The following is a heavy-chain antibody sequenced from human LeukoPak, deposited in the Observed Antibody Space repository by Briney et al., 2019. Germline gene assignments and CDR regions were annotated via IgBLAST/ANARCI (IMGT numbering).Heavy chain of an antibody. CDR2: ISSSSSTI. Sequence: AGGSLRLSCAASGFTFSSYSMNWVRQAPGKGLEWVSYISSSSSTIYYADSVKGRFTISRDNAKNPLYLQMNSLRAEDTAVYYCARSYIRTLLWFGEGDYWGQGTLVTVSS. D-gene: IGHD3-10*01. CDR1: GFTFSSYS. V-gene: IGHV3-48*04. CDR3: ARSYIRTLLWFGEGDY. J-gene: IGHJ4*02.